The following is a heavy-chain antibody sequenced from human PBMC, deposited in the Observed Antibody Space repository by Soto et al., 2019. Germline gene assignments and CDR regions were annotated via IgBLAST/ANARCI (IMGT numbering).Heavy chain of an antibody. CDR1: GYTFTNYG. CDR2: INTQNGNT. V-gene: IGHV1-18*01. D-gene: IGHD3-10*01. J-gene: IGHJ4*02. Sequence: QVQLVQSGGEVKEPGASVKVSCEASGYTFTNYGISWVRQAPGQGLEWMGWINTQNGNTNYAQRFQGRVTVTTDRSTSTAYMEMRSLRSDDTAGYYCARDVDYYGSGTYRSGYWGQGTLVTVSS. CDR3: ARDVDYYGSGTYRSGY.